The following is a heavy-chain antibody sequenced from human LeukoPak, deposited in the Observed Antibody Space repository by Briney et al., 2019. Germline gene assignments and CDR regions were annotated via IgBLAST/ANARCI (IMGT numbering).Heavy chain of an antibody. D-gene: IGHD5-18*01. CDR3: ARDGYAVFDN. Sequence: GGSLRLSCAASGFTFSSYGMHWVRQAPGKGLEWVAVISYDGGNKYYADSVRGRFTISRDNSKNTLYLQMNSVRAEDTAVYYCARDGYAVFDNWGQGTLVTVSS. CDR1: GFTFSSYG. V-gene: IGHV3-30*03. J-gene: IGHJ4*02. CDR2: ISYDGGNK.